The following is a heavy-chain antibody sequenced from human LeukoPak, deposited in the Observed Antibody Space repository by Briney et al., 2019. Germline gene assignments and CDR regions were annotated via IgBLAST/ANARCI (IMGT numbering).Heavy chain of an antibody. CDR2: INHSGST. J-gene: IGHJ4*02. CDR3: ARNPRRGVPRGYFDY. CDR1: GGSFSGYY. Sequence: SETLSLTCAVYGGSFSGYYWSWIRQPPGKGLEWIGEINHSGSTNYNPSLKSRVTISVDTSKNQFSLKLSSVTAADTAVYYCARNPRRGVPRGYFDYWGQGTLVTVSS. V-gene: IGHV4-34*01. D-gene: IGHD3-10*01.